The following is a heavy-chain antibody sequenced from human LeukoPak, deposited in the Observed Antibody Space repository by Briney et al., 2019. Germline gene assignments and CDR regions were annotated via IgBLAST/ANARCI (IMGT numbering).Heavy chain of an antibody. CDR3: AGRDGPIDY. CDR1: GFTFSSYW. Sequence: GGSLRLSCAASGFTFSSYWMSWVRQAPGKGLEWVAHLKKDGSEKYYVDSVKGRFTISRDNAKNSLYLQMNSLRDEDTAVYYCAGRDGPIDYWGQGTLVTVSS. J-gene: IGHJ4*02. V-gene: IGHV3-7*05. CDR2: LKKDGSEK. D-gene: IGHD5-24*01.